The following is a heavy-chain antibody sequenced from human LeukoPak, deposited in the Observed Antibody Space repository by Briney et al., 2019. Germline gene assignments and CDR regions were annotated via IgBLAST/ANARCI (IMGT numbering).Heavy chain of an antibody. CDR3: VKAKVGATFDP. J-gene: IGHJ5*02. CDR2: INNNGGAT. Sequence: GGSLRLSCSASGFTFSSYSMDWVRQAPGKGPEYVSGINNNGGATQYVDSVKGRFTISRDNSKNTVYLQMSSLRPEDTAVYYCVKAKVGATFDPWGQGTLVTVSS. D-gene: IGHD1-26*01. CDR1: GFTFSSYS. V-gene: IGHV3-64D*06.